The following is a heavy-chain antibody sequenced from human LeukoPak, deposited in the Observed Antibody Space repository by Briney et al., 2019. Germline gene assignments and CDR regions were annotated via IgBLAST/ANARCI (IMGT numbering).Heavy chain of an antibody. CDR3: ARGWGDCATINCYTGGDVYDI. V-gene: IGHV3-23*01. CDR2: ISGSGGST. Sequence: GGSLRLSCAASGFTFSSYAMSWVRQAPGKGLEWVSAISGSGGSTYYADSVKGRFTISRDNAKKSLYLQMASLRVEDTAVYYCARGWGDCATINCYTGGDVYDIWGQGTMVTVSS. D-gene: IGHD5-12*01. J-gene: IGHJ3*02. CDR1: GFTFSSYA.